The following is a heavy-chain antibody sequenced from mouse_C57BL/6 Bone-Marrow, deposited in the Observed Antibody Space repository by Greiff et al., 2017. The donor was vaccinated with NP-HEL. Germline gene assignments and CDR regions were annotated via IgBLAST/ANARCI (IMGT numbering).Heavy chain of an antibody. Sequence: VQLKESGGDLVKPGGSLKLSCAASGFTFSSYGLSWVRQTPDKRLEWVATISSGGSYTYYPDSVKGRFTISRDNAKNTLYLQMSRLKSEDTAMYYCARRGDYWGQGTTLTVSS. CDR1: GFTFSSYG. CDR3: ARRGDY. J-gene: IGHJ2*01. CDR2: ISSGGSYT. V-gene: IGHV5-6*01.